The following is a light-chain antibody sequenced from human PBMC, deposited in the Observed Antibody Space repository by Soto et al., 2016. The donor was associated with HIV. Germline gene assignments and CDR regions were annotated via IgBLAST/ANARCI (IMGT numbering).Light chain of an antibody. CDR1: QSVSVW. CDR2: KTS. Sequence: DIQMTQFPSTLSASIGDRVTITCRASQSVSVWLAWYQQKPGKAPNLLIFKTSTLEIGVPSRFSGSGSGTDFTLTLSSVQPDDVGTYYCQQYNNYFPALGQGTKVEIK. J-gene: IGKJ1*01. CDR3: QQYNNYFPA. V-gene: IGKV1-5*03.